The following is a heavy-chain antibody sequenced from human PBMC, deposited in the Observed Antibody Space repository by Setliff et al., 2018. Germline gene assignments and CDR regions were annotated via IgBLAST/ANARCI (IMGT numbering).Heavy chain of an antibody. D-gene: IGHD5-12*01. V-gene: IGHV3-11*04. CDR1: GFTFSDYY. CDR3: ARGLREDGYNLADY. CDR2: ISRGGNTI. Sequence: GSLRLSCAASGFTFSDYYMTWIRQAPGKGLEWVSYISRGGNTIYYADSVKGRFTISRDNARDSLFLQMNTLRAEDTAVYYCARGLREDGYNLADYWGQGTLVTVSS. J-gene: IGHJ4*02.